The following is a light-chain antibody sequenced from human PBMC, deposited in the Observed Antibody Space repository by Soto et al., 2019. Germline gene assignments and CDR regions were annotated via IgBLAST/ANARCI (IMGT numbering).Light chain of an antibody. Sequence: EIVLTQSPATLSLSPGDGATLSCRASQSVSSYLAWYQQKPGQAPRLLIYYASNRATGIPARFSGSGSGTDFTLTISSLEPEDFEIYYCQQRSNWITFGQGTRLEIE. V-gene: IGKV3-11*01. CDR3: QQRSNWIT. J-gene: IGKJ5*01. CDR1: QSVSSY. CDR2: YAS.